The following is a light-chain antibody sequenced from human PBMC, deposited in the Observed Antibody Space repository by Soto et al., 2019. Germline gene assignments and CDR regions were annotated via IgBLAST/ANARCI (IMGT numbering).Light chain of an antibody. Sequence: QSALTQPASVSVSPGQSITISCTGTSSDNGAYNFVSWYQQHPGKAPKLMLYDVNIRPSGVSNRFSGSKSGNTASLTISGLQAEDEADYYCTSWTTSTTMIFGGGTKVTVL. CDR1: SSDNGAYNF. CDR3: TSWTTSTTMI. V-gene: IGLV2-14*03. CDR2: DVN. J-gene: IGLJ2*01.